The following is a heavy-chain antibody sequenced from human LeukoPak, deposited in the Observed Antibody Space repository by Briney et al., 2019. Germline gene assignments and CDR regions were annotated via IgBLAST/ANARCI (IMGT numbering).Heavy chain of an antibody. Sequence: GGSLRLSCAVSGFTVSSNYMSWVRQAPGKGLEWGSVIYSGGSTYYADSVKGRFTISRDNSKNTLYLQMNSLRAEDTAVYYCARGLGYCSTTTCLLPFDYWGQGTLVTVSS. CDR3: ARGLGYCSTTTCLLPFDY. V-gene: IGHV3-53*01. D-gene: IGHD2-2*01. J-gene: IGHJ4*02. CDR2: IYSGGST. CDR1: GFTVSSNY.